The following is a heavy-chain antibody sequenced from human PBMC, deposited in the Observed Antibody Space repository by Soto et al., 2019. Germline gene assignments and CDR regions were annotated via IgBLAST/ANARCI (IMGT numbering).Heavy chain of an antibody. D-gene: IGHD3-10*01. Sequence: VGSLKISCTCTGYTFSKYWIGWVRQMPGKGLEWMGIIYPGDAETRYSPSFQGQVTISVDNSRNTAFLHWSSLKAPDTAIYYCFILYGAARRGFDFWGPGTLVTVSS. CDR3: FILYGAARRGFDF. CDR1: GYTFSKYW. CDR2: IYPGDAET. V-gene: IGHV5-51*01. J-gene: IGHJ4*02.